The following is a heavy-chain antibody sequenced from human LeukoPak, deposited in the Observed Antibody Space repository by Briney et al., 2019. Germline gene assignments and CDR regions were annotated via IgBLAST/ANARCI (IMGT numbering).Heavy chain of an antibody. D-gene: IGHD6-13*01. CDR1: GFTFSSYA. CDR3: AKDKWGVAAAGTGFDC. Sequence: GGSLRLSCAASGFTFSSYAMHWVRQAPGKGLEYVSAISSNGGSTYYANSVKGRFTISRDNSKNTLYLQMNSLRAEDTALYYCAKDKWGVAAAGTGFDCWGQGTLVTVSS. J-gene: IGHJ4*02. CDR2: ISSNGGST. V-gene: IGHV3-64*01.